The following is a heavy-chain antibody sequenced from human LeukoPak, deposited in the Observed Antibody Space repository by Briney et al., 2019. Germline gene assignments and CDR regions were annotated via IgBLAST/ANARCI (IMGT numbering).Heavy chain of an antibody. D-gene: IGHD6-13*01. V-gene: IGHV3-30-3*01. J-gene: IGHJ4*02. CDR1: GFTFSSYA. CDR2: ISYDGSNK. CDR3: ARDVALGSSWWAFDY. Sequence: GRSLRLSCAASGFTFSSYAMHWVRQAPGKGLEWVAVISYDGSNKYYADSVKGRFTISRDNSKNTLYLQMNSLRAEDTAVYYCARDVALGSSWWAFDYWGQGTLVTVSS.